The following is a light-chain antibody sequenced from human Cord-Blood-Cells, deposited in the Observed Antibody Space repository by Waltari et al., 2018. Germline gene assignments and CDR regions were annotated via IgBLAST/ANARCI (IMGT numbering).Light chain of an antibody. CDR3: QQYYSTPWT. CDR2: WAS. J-gene: IGKJ1*01. Sequence: DIVMTQSPDYLAVSLGERATINCKSSQSVLYSSNNKNYLAWYQQKPGQPPKLLIYWASTRASGFPDRFSGSGSGTDFTLTISSLQAEDVAVYYCQQYYSTPWTFGQGTKVEIK. V-gene: IGKV4-1*01. CDR1: QSVLYSSNNKNY.